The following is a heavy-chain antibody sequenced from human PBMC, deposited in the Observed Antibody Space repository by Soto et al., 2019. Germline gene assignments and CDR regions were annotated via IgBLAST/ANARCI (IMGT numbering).Heavy chain of an antibody. V-gene: IGHV3-30*03. J-gene: IGHJ4*02. CDR3: ASQWEVLESGLDY. Sequence: PGGSLRLSCVAFGFNFISYGMHWVRQAPGKGLEWVAVISYDSTYYADSVKGRFTISRDSSKNTLYLQMSSLRAEDTAVYYCASQWEVLESGLDYWGQGTLVTVSS. CDR1: GFNFISYG. CDR2: ISYDST. D-gene: IGHD1-26*01.